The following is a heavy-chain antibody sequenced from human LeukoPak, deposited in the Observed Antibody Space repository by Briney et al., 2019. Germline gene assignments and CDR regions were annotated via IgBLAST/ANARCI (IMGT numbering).Heavy chain of an antibody. J-gene: IGHJ6*03. CDR2: IYTSGST. D-gene: IGHD3-22*01. CDR1: GGSISSYY. V-gene: IGHV4-4*07. CDR3: ASEYYYDSSGYYGPYYYYYYMDV. Sequence: SETLSLTCTVSGGSISSYYWSWIRQPAGKGLEWIGRIYTSGSTNYNPSLKSRVTMSVDTSKNQFSLKLSSVTAADTAVYYCASEYYYDSSGYYGPYYYYYYMDVWGKGTTVTVSS.